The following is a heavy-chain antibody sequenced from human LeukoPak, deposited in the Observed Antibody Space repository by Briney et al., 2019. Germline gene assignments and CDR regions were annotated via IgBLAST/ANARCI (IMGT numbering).Heavy chain of an antibody. J-gene: IGHJ3*02. CDR1: GFTVSSNY. CDR3: ARDLNYNDAFDI. Sequence: GGSLRLSCAASGFTVSSNYMSWVRQAPGKGREWVSVIYSGGSTYYADSVKGRFTISRDNSKNTLYLQMNSLRAEDTAVYYCARDLNYNDAFDIWGQGTMVTVSS. V-gene: IGHV3-53*01. D-gene: IGHD1-1*01. CDR2: IYSGGST.